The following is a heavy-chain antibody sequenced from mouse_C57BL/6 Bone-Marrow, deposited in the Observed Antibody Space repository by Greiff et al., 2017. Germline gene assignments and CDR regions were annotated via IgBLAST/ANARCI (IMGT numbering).Heavy chain of an antibody. J-gene: IGHJ1*03. Sequence: VQLQQPGAELVMPGASVKLSCKASGYTFTSYWMHWVKQRPGPGLEWIGEIDPSASYTNYNQTFKGKSTLTVDKSSSPAYMQLSSLTAEDSAVXYCALPDWYFDVWGTGTTVTVSS. D-gene: IGHD5-1*01. CDR3: ALPDWYFDV. CDR2: IDPSASYT. V-gene: IGHV1-69*01. CDR1: GYTFTSYW.